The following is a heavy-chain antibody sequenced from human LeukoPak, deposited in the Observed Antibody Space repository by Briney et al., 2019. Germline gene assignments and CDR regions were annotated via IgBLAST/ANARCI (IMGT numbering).Heavy chain of an antibody. D-gene: IGHD2-2*01. CDR3: AKSWCETICYGIYD. J-gene: IGHJ4*02. V-gene: IGHV3-7*01. Sequence: GGSLRLSCAASGFTFSTSWMNWVRQAPGKGLEWVAKIKEDGSETYYMDSVKGRFTISRDHAQNSLYLQMDSLRADDTAVYYCAKSWCETICYGIYDWGQGTLVTVS. CDR2: IKEDGSET. CDR1: GFTFSTSW.